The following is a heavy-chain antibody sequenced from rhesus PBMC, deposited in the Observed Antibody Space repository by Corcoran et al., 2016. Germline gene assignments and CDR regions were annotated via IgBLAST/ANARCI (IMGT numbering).Heavy chain of an antibody. D-gene: IGHD6-25*01. Sequence: EVQLVQSGAEVKRPGESLKISCRTSGYSFTSYLLSWVRQMPGKGMEWMGAIDPSDSESKYNPSFQGQVTISADKSITTAYLQWSRLKASDTATYYCAKGMGLAAAGPLDYWGQGVLVTVSS. CDR3: AKGMGLAAAGPLDY. V-gene: IGHV5-20*01. CDR1: GYSFTSYL. CDR2: IDPSDSES. J-gene: IGHJ4*01.